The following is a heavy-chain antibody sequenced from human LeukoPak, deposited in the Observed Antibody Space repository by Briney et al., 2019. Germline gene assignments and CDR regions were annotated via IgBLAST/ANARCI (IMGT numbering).Heavy chain of an antibody. CDR3: ARVYARDQWLVGAFDI. J-gene: IGHJ3*02. CDR2: XYGGGST. V-gene: IGHV3-66*01. D-gene: IGHD6-19*01. Sequence: XYGGGSTYYADSVKGRFTISRDNSKNTLYLQMNSLRAEDTAVYYCARVYARDQWLVGAFDIWGQGTMVTVSS.